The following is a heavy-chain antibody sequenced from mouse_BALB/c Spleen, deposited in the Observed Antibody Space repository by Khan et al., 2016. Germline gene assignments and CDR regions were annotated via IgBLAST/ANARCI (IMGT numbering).Heavy chain of an antibody. J-gene: IGHJ4*01. CDR2: ILPGSGNS. Sequence: VQLQESGAELMKPGASVKISCKATGYTFNNYWIEWVKQRPGHGLEWIGDILPGSGNSNYNENLKGKATFTADTSSNTAYMQLSSRTSEDSAVYYCARAWYSMDYWGQGTSVTVSS. V-gene: IGHV1-9*01. CDR1: GYTFNNYW. CDR3: ARAWYSMDY.